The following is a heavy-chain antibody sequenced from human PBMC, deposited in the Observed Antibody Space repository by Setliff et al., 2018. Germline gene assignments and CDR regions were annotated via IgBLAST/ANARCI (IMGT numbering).Heavy chain of an antibody. CDR1: GGTFSSYS. CDR2: IISILGIA. V-gene: IGHV1-69*10. J-gene: IGHJ4*02. CDR3: ATDPNLQLRWTERVPY. D-gene: IGHD4-17*01. Sequence: ASVKVSCKASGGTFSSYSISWVRQAPGQGLEWMGGIISILGIANYAQKFQGRVTITADKSTSTAYMELSSLRSEDTAVYYCATDPNLQLRWTERVPYWGQGTLVTVSS.